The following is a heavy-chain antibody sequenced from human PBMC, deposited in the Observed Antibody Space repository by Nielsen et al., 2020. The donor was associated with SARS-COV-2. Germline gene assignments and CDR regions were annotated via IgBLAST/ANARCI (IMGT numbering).Heavy chain of an antibody. D-gene: IGHD3-9*01. J-gene: IGHJ4*02. CDR2: IDWDDDK. V-gene: IGHV2-70*01. Sequence: SGPTLVKPTQTLTLTCTFSGFSLSTSGMCVSWIRQPPGKALEWLALIDWDDDKYYSTSLKTRLTISKDTSKNQVVLTMTNMDPVDTATYYCARKPYDILTGYYKGFDYWGQGTLVTVSS. CDR1: GFSLSTSGMC. CDR3: ARKPYDILTGYYKGFDY.